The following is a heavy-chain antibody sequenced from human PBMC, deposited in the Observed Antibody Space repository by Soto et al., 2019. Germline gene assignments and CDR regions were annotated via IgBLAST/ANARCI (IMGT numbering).Heavy chain of an antibody. Sequence: GGSLRLSCAASGFAFSRFAMSWVRQAPGKGLEWVSGITGDGRNTYYANSMEGRFTVSRDNSKDTLYLQMNSLRADDTAVYYCAKGRPSLGGTGRGAMDVWGQGTTVTVSS. CDR2: ITGDGRNT. V-gene: IGHV3-23*01. D-gene: IGHD3-16*01. J-gene: IGHJ6*02. CDR1: GFAFSRFA. CDR3: AKGRPSLGGTGRGAMDV.